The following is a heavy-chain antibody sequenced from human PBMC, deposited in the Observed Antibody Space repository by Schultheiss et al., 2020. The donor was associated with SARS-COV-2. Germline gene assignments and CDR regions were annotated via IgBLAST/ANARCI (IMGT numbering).Heavy chain of an antibody. Sequence: SQTLSLTCAVYGGSFSGYYWSWIRQPPGKGLEWIGRIYTSGSTNYNPSLKSRVTISVDTSKNQFSLKLSSVTAADTAVYYCARGLYSGIGYFDYWGQGTLVTVSS. CDR1: GGSFSGYY. J-gene: IGHJ4*02. CDR2: IYTSGST. CDR3: ARGLYSGIGYFDY. D-gene: IGHD1-26*01. V-gene: IGHV4-59*10.